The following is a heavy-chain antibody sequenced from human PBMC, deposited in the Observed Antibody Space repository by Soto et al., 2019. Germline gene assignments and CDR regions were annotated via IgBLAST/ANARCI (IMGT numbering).Heavy chain of an antibody. CDR3: AKDSTSCPFDY. Sequence: GGSLRLSCAASGFTFSSYGMHWVRQAPGKGLEWVAVISCDGSNKYYADSVKGRFTISRDNSKNTLYLQMNSLRAEDTAVYYCAKDSTSCPFDYWGQGTLVTVSS. D-gene: IGHD2-2*01. J-gene: IGHJ4*02. CDR2: ISCDGSNK. CDR1: GFTFSSYG. V-gene: IGHV3-30*18.